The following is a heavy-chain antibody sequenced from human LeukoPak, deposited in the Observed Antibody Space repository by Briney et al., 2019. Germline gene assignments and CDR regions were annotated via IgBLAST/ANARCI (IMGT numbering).Heavy chain of an antibody. D-gene: IGHD5-12*01. Sequence: GGSLRLSCAASGFTFSNFWMHWVRQVPGKGLEWVSAISGSGGSTYYADSVKGRFTISRDNSKNTLYLQMNSLRAEDTAVYYCAKDSRGYSGYDLVVWGQGTLATVSS. CDR1: GFTFSNFW. J-gene: IGHJ4*02. V-gene: IGHV3-23*01. CDR3: AKDSRGYSGYDLVV. CDR2: ISGSGGST.